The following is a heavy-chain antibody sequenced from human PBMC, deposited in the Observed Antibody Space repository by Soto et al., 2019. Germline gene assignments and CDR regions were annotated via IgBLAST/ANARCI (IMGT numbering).Heavy chain of an antibody. V-gene: IGHV3-33*01. D-gene: IGHD2-2*01. CDR2: IWYDGSNK. CDR3: ARGVPAAARAIYYYYMDV. Sequence: GGSLRLSCAASGFTFSSYGMHWVRQAPGKGLEWVAVIWYDGSNKYYADSVKGRFTISRDNSKNTLYLQMNSLRAEDTAVYYCARGVPAAARAIYYYYMDVWGKGTTVTVSS. CDR1: GFTFSSYG. J-gene: IGHJ6*03.